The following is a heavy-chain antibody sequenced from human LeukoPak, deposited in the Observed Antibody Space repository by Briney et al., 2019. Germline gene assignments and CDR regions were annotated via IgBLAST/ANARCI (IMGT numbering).Heavy chain of an antibody. CDR1: GFTFSSYA. CDR2: ISYDGSNK. V-gene: IGHV3-30*04. CDR3: AREGRVGYYGSGSYSPHNWFDP. D-gene: IGHD3-10*01. J-gene: IGHJ5*02. Sequence: GGSLRPSCAASGFTFSSYAMHWVRQAPGKGLEWVAVISYDGSNKYYADSVKGRFTISRDNSKSTLYLQMNSLRAEDTAVYYCAREGRVGYYGSGSYSPHNWFDPWGQGTLVTVSS.